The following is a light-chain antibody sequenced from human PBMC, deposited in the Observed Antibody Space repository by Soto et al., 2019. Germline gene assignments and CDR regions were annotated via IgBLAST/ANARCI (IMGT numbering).Light chain of an antibody. CDR1: SSNIGAGYD. Sequence: QSVLTPPPSVSGAPGQRVTISCTGSSSNIGAGYDVHWYQQLPGTAPKLLIYGNSNRPSGVPDRFSGSKSGTSASLAITGLQAEDEADYYCQSYDSSLSGNWVFGGGTKLNVL. CDR3: QSYDSSLSGNWV. V-gene: IGLV1-40*01. J-gene: IGLJ3*02. CDR2: GNS.